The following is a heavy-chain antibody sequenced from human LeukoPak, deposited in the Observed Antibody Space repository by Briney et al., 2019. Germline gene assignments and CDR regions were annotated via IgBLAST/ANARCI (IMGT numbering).Heavy chain of an antibody. CDR2: MSGSGITT. V-gene: IGHV3-23*01. CDR3: AKDGESGIDY. Sequence: PGGSLRLSCAASGFTFSSHGMSWVRQAPGKGLEWVSAMSGSGITTYYPDPVKGRFTISRDNAKNTLYLQMNSLRAEGTAVYYCAKDGESGIDYWGQGTLVTVSS. D-gene: IGHD3-10*01. CDR1: GFTFSSHG. J-gene: IGHJ4*02.